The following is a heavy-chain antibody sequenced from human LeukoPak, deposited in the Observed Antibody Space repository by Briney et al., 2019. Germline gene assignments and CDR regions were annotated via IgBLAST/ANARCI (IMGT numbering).Heavy chain of an antibody. D-gene: IGHD1-14*01. V-gene: IGHV3-64*01. J-gene: IGHJ6*03. CDR2: ISNNGLST. CDR1: GFTFSSYA. Sequence: PGGSLRLSCAASGFTFSSYAMHWVRQAPGKGLEYVSGISNNGLSTYYANSVKGRFIISRDDSKNTLYLQLGSLRAEDMAVYHCARGGGYKSGRDYYYYYMAVWGKGTTVTVSS. CDR3: ARGGGYKSGRDYYYYYMAV.